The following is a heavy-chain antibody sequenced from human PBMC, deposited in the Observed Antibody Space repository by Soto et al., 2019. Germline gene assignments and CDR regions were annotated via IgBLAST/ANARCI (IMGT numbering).Heavy chain of an antibody. V-gene: IGHV4-59*08. D-gene: IGHD3-10*01. Sequence: ASETLSLTCTVAGGSISSYYWSWILQTPGKGLEWIGYIYYSGSTNYNPSLKSRVTISVDTSKNQFSLKLNSMTAADTAVYYCARHNYGSGSTYFDYWGQGTLVTVSS. CDR3: ARHNYGSGSTYFDY. CDR2: IYYSGST. CDR1: GGSISSYY. J-gene: IGHJ4*02.